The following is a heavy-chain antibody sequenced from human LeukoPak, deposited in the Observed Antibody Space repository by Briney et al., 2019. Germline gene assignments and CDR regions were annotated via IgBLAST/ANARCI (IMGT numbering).Heavy chain of an antibody. CDR3: VTGGNYYPY. Sequence: GGSLRLSCATSGFTFSNAWMTWVRQAPGKGLEWVGRIKSKTDGGTTDYAAPVKGRFTISRDDSENMLYLQMNSLKTEDIAVYFCVTGGNYYPYWGQGILVTVSS. V-gene: IGHV3-15*01. J-gene: IGHJ4*02. CDR1: GFTFSNAW. CDR2: IKSKTDGGTT. D-gene: IGHD1-26*01.